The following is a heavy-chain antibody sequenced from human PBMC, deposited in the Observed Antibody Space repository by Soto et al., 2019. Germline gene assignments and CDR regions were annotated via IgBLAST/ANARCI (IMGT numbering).Heavy chain of an antibody. D-gene: IGHD6-13*01. CDR2: IYPGDSDT. J-gene: IGHJ4*02. CDR3: VRHFRSRQQLGPFHY. CDR1: GYSFTSYW. Sequence: GESLKISCKGSGYSFTSYWIGWVRQMPGKGLEWMGIIYPGDSDTRYSPSFQGQVTISADKSISTAYLQWSSLKASDTAMYFCVRHFRSRQQLGPFHYWGQGLLVTVSS. V-gene: IGHV5-51*01.